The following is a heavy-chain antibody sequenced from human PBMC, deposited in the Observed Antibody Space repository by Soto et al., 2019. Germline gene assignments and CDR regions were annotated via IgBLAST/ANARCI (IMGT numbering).Heavy chain of an antibody. CDR2: IYYSGST. CDR1: GGSISSYY. J-gene: IGHJ6*02. V-gene: IGHV4-59*01. Sequence: SETLSLTCTVSGGSISSYYWSWIRQPPGKGLEWIGYIYYSGSTNYNPSLKSRVTISVDTSKNQFSLKLSSVTAADTAVYYCAREGAAGYYYYYYGMDVWGQGTTVTVSS. D-gene: IGHD6-13*01. CDR3: AREGAAGYYYYYYGMDV.